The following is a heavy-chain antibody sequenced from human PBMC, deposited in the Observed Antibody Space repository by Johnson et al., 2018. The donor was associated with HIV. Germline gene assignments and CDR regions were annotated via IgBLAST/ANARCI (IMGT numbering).Heavy chain of an antibody. V-gene: IGHV3-15*01. J-gene: IGHJ3*02. CDR3: TTMKPELPTLNDAFDI. CDR2: IKSKTDGGTT. Sequence: VQLVESGGGLVKPGGSLRLSCAASGFTFSGSAMHWVRQASGKGLEWVGRIKSKTDGGTTDYAAPVKGRFTISRDDSKNTLYLQMNSLKTEDTAVYYCTTMKPELPTLNDAFDIWGQGTMVTVSS. CDR1: GFTFSGSA. D-gene: IGHD1-26*01.